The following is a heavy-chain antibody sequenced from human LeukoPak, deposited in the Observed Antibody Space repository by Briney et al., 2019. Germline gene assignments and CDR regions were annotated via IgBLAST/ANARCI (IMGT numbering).Heavy chain of an antibody. V-gene: IGHV3-7*04. D-gene: IGHD4-17*01. J-gene: IGHJ4*02. CDR1: GFTFSSYW. CDR2: IKQDGSEK. CDR3: AREYYGSFQF. Sequence: PGGSLRLSCAASGFTFSSYWMSWVRQAPGKGLEWVANIKQDGSEKYYVASAQGRFTISRDNAKNSLYLQMNSLRAEDTAVYYCAREYYGSFQFWGQGTLVTVSS.